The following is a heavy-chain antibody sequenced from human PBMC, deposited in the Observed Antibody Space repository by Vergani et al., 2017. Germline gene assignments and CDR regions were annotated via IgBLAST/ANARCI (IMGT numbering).Heavy chain of an antibody. V-gene: IGHV4-34*01. J-gene: IGHJ6*02. CDR1: GGSFSGYY. CDR2: INHSGST. CDR3: ARGQYCSSTSCYYYYYYGMDV. D-gene: IGHD2-2*01. Sequence: QVQLQQWGAGLLKPSETLSLTCAVYGGSFSGYYWSWIRQPPGKGLEWIGEINHSGSTNYNPSLKSRVTISVDTSKNHFSLKLSSVTAADTAVYYCARGQYCSSTSCYYYYYYGMDVWGQGTTVIVSS.